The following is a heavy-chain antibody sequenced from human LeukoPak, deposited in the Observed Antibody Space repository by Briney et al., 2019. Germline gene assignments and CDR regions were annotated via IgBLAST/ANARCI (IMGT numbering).Heavy chain of an antibody. Sequence: GGSLRLSCAASGFTFSSYGMHWVCQAPGKGLEWVAVISYDGSNKYYADSVKGRFTISRDNSKNTLYLQMNSLRAEDTAVYYCAKDGAVAGIIDYWGQGTLVTVSS. V-gene: IGHV3-30*18. D-gene: IGHD6-19*01. CDR3: AKDGAVAGIIDY. J-gene: IGHJ4*02. CDR1: GFTFSSYG. CDR2: ISYDGSNK.